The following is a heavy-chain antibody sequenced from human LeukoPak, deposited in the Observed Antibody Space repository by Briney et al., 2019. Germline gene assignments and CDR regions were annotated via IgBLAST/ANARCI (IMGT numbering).Heavy chain of an antibody. CDR1: GFTFSSYA. CDR2: ISGSSGST. D-gene: IGHD3-10*01. Sequence: GGSLRLSCAASGFTFSSYAMSWVRQAPGKGLEWVSAISGSSGSTYYADSVKGRFTMSRDNSKNTLYLQMNSLRAEDTAVYYCAKKYGSGTYYRPVPDFWGQGTLVTVSS. CDR3: AKKYGSGTYYRPVPDF. J-gene: IGHJ4*02. V-gene: IGHV3-23*01.